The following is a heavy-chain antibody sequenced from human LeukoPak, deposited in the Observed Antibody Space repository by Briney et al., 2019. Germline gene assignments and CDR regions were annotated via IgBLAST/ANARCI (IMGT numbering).Heavy chain of an antibody. CDR3: ARDMIVVVPAASTYRKSVYYYYMDV. CDR2: ISAYNGNT. J-gene: IGHJ6*03. D-gene: IGHD2-2*01. CDR1: GYTFTSYG. Sequence: ASVKVSCKASGYTFTSYGISWVRQTPGQGLEWMGWISAYNGNTNYAQKLQGRVTMTTDTSTSTAYMELRSLRSDDTAVYYCARDMIVVVPAASTYRKSVYYYYMDVWGKGTTVTVSS. V-gene: IGHV1-18*01.